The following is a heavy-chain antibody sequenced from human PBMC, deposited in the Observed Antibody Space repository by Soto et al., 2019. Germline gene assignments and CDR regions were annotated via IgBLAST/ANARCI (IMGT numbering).Heavy chain of an antibody. J-gene: IGHJ4*02. CDR1: GGTFSSYA. Sequence: QVQLVQSGAEVKKPGSSVKVSCKASGGTFSSYAISWVRQAPGQGLEWMGGIIPIFGTANYAQKCQGRVTIAADEATRTAYMELSGLRCEATAVHYCARVRVRFVEWLGSEGWGQGTLVTVSS. CDR2: IIPIFGTA. D-gene: IGHD3-3*01. CDR3: ARVRVRFVEWLGSEG. V-gene: IGHV1-69*12.